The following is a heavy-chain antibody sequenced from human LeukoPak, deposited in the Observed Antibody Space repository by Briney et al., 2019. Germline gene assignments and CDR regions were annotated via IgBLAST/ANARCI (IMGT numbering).Heavy chain of an antibody. J-gene: IGHJ4*02. V-gene: IGHV4-34*01. CDR3: ARGRYYGSGSDFDY. D-gene: IGHD3-10*01. CDR1: GASISGYY. Sequence: SETLSLTCTVSGASISGYYWSWIRQPAGKGLEWIGEINHSGSTNYNPSLKSQVTISVDTSKNQFSLKLSSVTAADTAVYYCARGRYYGSGSDFDYWGQGTRVTVSS. CDR2: INHSGST.